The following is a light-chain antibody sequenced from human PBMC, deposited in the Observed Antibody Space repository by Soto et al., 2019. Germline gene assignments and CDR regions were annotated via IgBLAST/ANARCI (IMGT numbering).Light chain of an antibody. Sequence: IVMTQSPGTLSVSPGETATLSCRASRIISINLAWYQQKPGQAPRFLIYGASTRATGIPARFSGSGSGTDFTLTISSLQSDDFAFYYCQHYNDWPPMVTFGQGTRLEIK. CDR2: GAS. CDR1: RIISIN. J-gene: IGKJ5*01. CDR3: QHYNDWPPMVT. V-gene: IGKV3-15*01.